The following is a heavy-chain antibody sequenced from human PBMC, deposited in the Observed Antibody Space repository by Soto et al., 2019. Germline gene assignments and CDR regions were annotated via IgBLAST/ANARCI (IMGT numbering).Heavy chain of an antibody. CDR1: GGSFSSNP. J-gene: IGHJ4*02. CDR3: ARGGRGSSSAPRYYFDY. CDR2: IIPIFATV. Sequence: QVQLVQSGSEVKKPGSSVKVSCKASGGSFSSNPISWVRQAPGQGLEWMAGIIPIFATVHYAQKFQGRVTITADESTSTADLELTSLRSEDTAVYFCARGGRGSSSAPRYYFDYWGQGTLVTVSS. D-gene: IGHD5-18*01. V-gene: IGHV1-69*01.